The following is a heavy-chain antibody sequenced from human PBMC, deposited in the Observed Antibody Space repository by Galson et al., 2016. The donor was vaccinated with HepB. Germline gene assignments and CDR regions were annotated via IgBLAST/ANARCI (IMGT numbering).Heavy chain of an antibody. CDR3: ARDPQYQLTNYYYYGMDV. V-gene: IGHV3-33*08. D-gene: IGHD2-2*01. CDR1: GFTFSSYG. Sequence: LRLSCAASGFTFSSYGMHWVRQAPGKGLEWVAIIWYDGSDKYYADSVKGRFTISRDNPKNTLYLQMNSLRAEDTAVYYCARDPQYQLTNYYYYGMDVWGQGTTVTV. CDR2: IWYDGSDK. J-gene: IGHJ6*02.